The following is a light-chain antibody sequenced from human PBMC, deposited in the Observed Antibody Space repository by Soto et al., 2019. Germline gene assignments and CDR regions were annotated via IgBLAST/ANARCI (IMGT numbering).Light chain of an antibody. CDR1: QSVSIS. Sequence: EIVMTQSPATLSVSPGERATLACRASQSVSISVAWFQQKPGQAPRLLIHSASTRASGIPARFSGSGSGTEFTLTISSLQSEDFAVYYCQQYNNWPRTFGQGTKVEIK. CDR3: QQYNNWPRT. V-gene: IGKV3-15*01. J-gene: IGKJ1*01. CDR2: SAS.